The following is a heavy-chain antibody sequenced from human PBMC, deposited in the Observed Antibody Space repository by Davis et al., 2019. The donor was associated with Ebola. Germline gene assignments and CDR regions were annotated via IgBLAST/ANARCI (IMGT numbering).Heavy chain of an antibody. J-gene: IGHJ4*02. Sequence: GGSLRLSCAASGFTFGNAWMSWVRQAPGKGLEWVGRIKSKTDGGTTDYAAPVKGRFTISRDDSKNTLYLQMNSLKTEDTAVYYCTTSDYIWGSLIDYWGQGTLVTVSS. V-gene: IGHV3-15*01. D-gene: IGHD3-16*01. CDR2: IKSKTDGGTT. CDR3: TTSDYIWGSLIDY. CDR1: GFTFGNAW.